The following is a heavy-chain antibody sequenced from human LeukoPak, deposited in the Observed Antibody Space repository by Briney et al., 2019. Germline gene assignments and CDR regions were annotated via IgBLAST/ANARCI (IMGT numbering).Heavy chain of an antibody. D-gene: IGHD1-26*01. CDR2: INWNGGST. J-gene: IGHJ5*02. Sequence: GGSLRLSCAASGFTFDDYGMSWVRQAPGKGLEWVSGINWNGGSTGYADSVKGRFTISRDNAKNSLYLQMDSLRAEDTAMYYCARDVSPYGGRVWFDPWGQGTLVTVSS. CDR1: GFTFDDYG. V-gene: IGHV3-20*04. CDR3: ARDVSPYGGRVWFDP.